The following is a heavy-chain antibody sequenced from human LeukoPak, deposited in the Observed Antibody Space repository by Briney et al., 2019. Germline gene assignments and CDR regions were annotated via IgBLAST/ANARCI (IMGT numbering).Heavy chain of an antibody. CDR2: IYYSGST. J-gene: IGHJ4*02. CDR1: GGSISSGGYY. Sequence: SETLSLTCTVSGGSISSGGYYWSWIRQPPGKGLEWIGYIYYSGSTYYNPSLKSRVTISVDTSKNQFSLKLSSVTAADTAVYYCARGTMVRGVIISPYFDYWGQGTLVTVSS. CDR3: ARGTMVRGVIISPYFDY. V-gene: IGHV4-30-4*08. D-gene: IGHD3-10*01.